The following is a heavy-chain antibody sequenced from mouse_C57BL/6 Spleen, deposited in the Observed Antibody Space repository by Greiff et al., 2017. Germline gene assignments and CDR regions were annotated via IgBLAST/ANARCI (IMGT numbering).Heavy chain of an antibody. CDR1: GYTFTSYW. CDR3: ARPNYYGSSYTWFAY. Sequence: QVQLQQPGAELVMPGASVKLSCKASGYTFTSYWMHWVKQRPGQGLEWIGEIDPSDSYTNYNQKFKGKSTLTVDKSSSTAYMQLSSLTSADSAVYYCARPNYYGSSYTWFAYWGQGTLVTVSA. J-gene: IGHJ3*01. V-gene: IGHV1-69*01. CDR2: IDPSDSYT. D-gene: IGHD1-1*01.